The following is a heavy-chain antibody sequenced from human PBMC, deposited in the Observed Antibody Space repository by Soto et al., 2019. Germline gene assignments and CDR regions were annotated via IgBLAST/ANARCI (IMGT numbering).Heavy chain of an antibody. CDR3: ARVPASHSGNWFDP. CDR2: TYYRSKWYN. CDR1: GDSVSSNSAA. Sequence: SQTLSLTCAISGDSVSSNSAAWNWIRQSPSRGLEWLGRTYYRSKWYNDYAVSVKSRITINPDTSKNQFSLQLNSVTAADTAVYYCARVPASHSGNWFDPWGQGTLVTVSS. V-gene: IGHV6-1*01. J-gene: IGHJ5*02. D-gene: IGHD1-26*01.